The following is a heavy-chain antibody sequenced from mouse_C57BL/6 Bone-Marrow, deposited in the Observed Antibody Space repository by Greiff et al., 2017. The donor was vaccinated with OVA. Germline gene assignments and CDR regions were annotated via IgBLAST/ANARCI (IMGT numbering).Heavy chain of an antibody. CDR2: ISSGSSTI. D-gene: IGHD1-1*01. J-gene: IGHJ2*01. Sequence: EVMLVESGGGLVKPGGSLKLSCAASGFTFSDYGMHWVRQAPEKGLEWVAYISSGSSTIYYADTVKGRFTISRDNAKNTLFLQMTSLRSEDTAMYYCARPVVAMDYFDYWGQGTTLTVSS. CDR1: GFTFSDYG. CDR3: ARPVVAMDYFDY. V-gene: IGHV5-17*01.